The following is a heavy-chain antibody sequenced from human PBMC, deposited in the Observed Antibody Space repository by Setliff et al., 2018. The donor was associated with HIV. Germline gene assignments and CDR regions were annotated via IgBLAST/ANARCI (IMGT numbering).Heavy chain of an antibody. D-gene: IGHD2-2*01. CDR2: IIPIFGTA. CDR1: GDTFSNYA. V-gene: IGHV1-69*05. J-gene: IGHJ6*02. Sequence: SVKVSCKASGDTFSNYAISWVRQAPGQGLEWMGGIIPIFGTASHAQKSQGRVTITTDESTSTAYMELSSLRFEDTAMYYCASAYCSSTGCYVRWGNGMDVWGQGTTVTVSS. CDR3: ASAYCSSTGCYVRWGNGMDV.